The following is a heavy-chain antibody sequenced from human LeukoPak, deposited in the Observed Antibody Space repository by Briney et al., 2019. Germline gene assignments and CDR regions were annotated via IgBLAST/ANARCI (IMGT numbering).Heavy chain of an antibody. J-gene: IGHJ4*02. Sequence: GGSLRLSCAASGFSFANYAMTWVRQAPGKGLEWVSSICGSGGKIDYAASVKGRFTVSRDNSRNTLTLHMNSLRAEDAAVYYCAKDWKLVGTTFFDYWGQGTLVIVSS. CDR2: ICGSGGKI. CDR3: AKDWKLVGTTFFDY. CDR1: GFSFANYA. V-gene: IGHV3-23*01. D-gene: IGHD1-26*01.